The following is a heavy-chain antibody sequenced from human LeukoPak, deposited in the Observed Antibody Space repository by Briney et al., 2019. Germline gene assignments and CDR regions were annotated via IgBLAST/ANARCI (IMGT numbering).Heavy chain of an antibody. V-gene: IGHV3-30*01. J-gene: IGHJ5*02. CDR1: GFTFSSYA. D-gene: IGHD6-19*01. CDR3: ARDPEAPYSSGCFDP. CDR2: ISYDGSNK. Sequence: GGSLRLSCAASGFTFSSYAMHWVRQAPGKGLEWVAVISYDGSNKYYADSVKGRFTISRDNSKNTLYLQMNSLRAEDTAVYYCARDPEAPYSSGCFDPWGQGTLVTVSS.